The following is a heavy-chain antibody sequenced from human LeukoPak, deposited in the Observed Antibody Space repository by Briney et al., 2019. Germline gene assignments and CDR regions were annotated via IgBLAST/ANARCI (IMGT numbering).Heavy chain of an antibody. J-gene: IGHJ4*02. CDR3: TRGGYGPGSHYRF. V-gene: IGHV4-34*01. Sequence: SETLSLTCAFYGGSFTGYYWSWIRQSPGKGLERIGEINHSGQIDYNTSLKSRVTISVDTYRNQFSLHLNSVTAADTAVYYCTRGGYGPGSHYRFWGQGTLVTVSS. D-gene: IGHD3-10*01. CDR2: INHSGQI. CDR1: GGSFTGYY.